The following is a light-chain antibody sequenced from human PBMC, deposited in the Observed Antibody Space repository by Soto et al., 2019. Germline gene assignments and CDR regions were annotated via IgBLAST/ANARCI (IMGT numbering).Light chain of an antibody. V-gene: IGKV1-5*03. CDR3: QQYDSIPFT. CDR2: KAS. CDR1: QTINSW. Sequence: DIQMTQSPSTLSASVRDRVTITCRASQTINSWLAWYQQRPGKAPRLLIYKASTFDSGVPSRFSGSGSGTEFTLTISTRQPDDFATDYCQQYDSIPFTFGQGTKLDIK. J-gene: IGKJ2*01.